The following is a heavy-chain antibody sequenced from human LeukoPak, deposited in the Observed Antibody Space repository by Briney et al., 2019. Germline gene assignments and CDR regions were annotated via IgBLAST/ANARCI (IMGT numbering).Heavy chain of an antibody. Sequence: SVKVSCKASGGTFSSYAITWVRQAPGQGLEWMGGIIPLFRSLSYAQTFRGRVDFTADESTNTAYMELSSLTSEDTAVHYCARAGDRACSPIWGQGTLLTVSS. V-gene: IGHV1-69*13. D-gene: IGHD2-21*02. CDR2: IIPLFRSL. J-gene: IGHJ4*02. CDR1: GGTFSSYA. CDR3: ARAGDRACSPI.